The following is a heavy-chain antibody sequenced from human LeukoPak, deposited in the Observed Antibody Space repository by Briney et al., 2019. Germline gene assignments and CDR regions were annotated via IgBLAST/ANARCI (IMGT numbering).Heavy chain of an antibody. CDR1: GFIFSSDS. Sequence: GGSLRLSCATSGFIFSSDSMIWVRQAPGKGLEWVSSISGTGAYIYYADSLKGRFTISRDNAKNSLYLQMNSLRADDTAVYYCARGLAAAGTRGPYWGQGTLVTVSS. CDR3: ARGLAAAGTRGPY. J-gene: IGHJ4*02. D-gene: IGHD6-13*01. CDR2: ISGTGAYI. V-gene: IGHV3-21*01.